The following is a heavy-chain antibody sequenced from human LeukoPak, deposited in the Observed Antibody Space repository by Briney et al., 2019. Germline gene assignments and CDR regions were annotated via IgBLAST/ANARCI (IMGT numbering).Heavy chain of an antibody. Sequence: SETLSLTCAVSGGSISSGGYSWSWIRQPPGKGLEWIGYIYHSGSTYYNPSLKSRVTIPVDRSKNQFSLKLSSVTAADTAVYYCARVGSAGYFDYWGQGTLVTVSS. CDR2: IYHSGST. D-gene: IGHD6-13*01. V-gene: IGHV4-30-2*01. CDR3: ARVGSAGYFDY. CDR1: GGSISSGGYS. J-gene: IGHJ4*02.